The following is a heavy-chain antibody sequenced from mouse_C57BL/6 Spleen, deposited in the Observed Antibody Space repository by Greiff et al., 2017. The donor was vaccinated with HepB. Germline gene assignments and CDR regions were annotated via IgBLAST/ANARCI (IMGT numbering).Heavy chain of an antibody. D-gene: IGHD1-1*01. Sequence: EVNVVESGEGLVKPGGSLKLSCAASGFTFSSYAMSWVRQTPEKRLEWVAYISSGGDYIYYADTVKGRFTISRDNARNTLYLQMSSLKSEDTAMYYCTRDRPYYYGSPWYFDVWGTGTTVTVSS. CDR2: ISSGGDYI. J-gene: IGHJ1*03. CDR1: GFTFSSYA. CDR3: TRDRPYYYGSPWYFDV. V-gene: IGHV5-9-1*02.